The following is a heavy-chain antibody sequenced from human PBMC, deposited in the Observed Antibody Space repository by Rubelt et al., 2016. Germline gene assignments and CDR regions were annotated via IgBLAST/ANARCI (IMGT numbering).Heavy chain of an antibody. CDR1: GGSFSGYY. D-gene: IGHD1-26*01. V-gene: IGHV4-34*01. CDR3: ARSIVGATHWFDP. CDR2: INHSGST. Sequence: QVQLQQWGAGLLKPSETLSLTCAVYGGSFSGYYWSWIRQPPGKGLEWIGEINHSGSTNYNPSLKSRVTISVDTAKNQFSLKLSSVTAADTAVYYCARSIVGATHWFDPWGQGTLVTVSS. J-gene: IGHJ5*02.